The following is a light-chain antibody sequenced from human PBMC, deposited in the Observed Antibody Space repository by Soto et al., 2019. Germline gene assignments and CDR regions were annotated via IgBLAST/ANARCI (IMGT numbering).Light chain of an antibody. CDR1: SGHSSYA. V-gene: IGLV4-69*01. CDR3: QTWGTGIVL. Sequence: QLVLTQSPSASASLEASVKLTCTLSSGHSSYAIAWHQQQPEKGPRYLMKVYSDGSHSKGDGIPDRFSGSSSGAERYLTSSSLQSEDEADYYCQTWGTGIVLFGGGTKLTVL. J-gene: IGLJ2*01. CDR2: VYSDGSH.